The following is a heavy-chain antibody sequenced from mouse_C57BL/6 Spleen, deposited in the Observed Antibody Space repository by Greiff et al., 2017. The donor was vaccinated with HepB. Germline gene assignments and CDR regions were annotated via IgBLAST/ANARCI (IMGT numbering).Heavy chain of an antibody. V-gene: IGHV1-85*01. D-gene: IGHD1-1*01. J-gene: IGHJ1*03. CDR2: LYPRDGST. Sequence: QVQLQQSGPELVKPGASVKLSCKASGYTFTSYDINWVKQRPGQGLEWIGWLYPRDGSTKYNEKFKGKATLTVDTSSSTAYMELHSLTSEDSAVYFCARDWYYGSSPWYFDVWGTGTTVTVSS. CDR3: ARDWYYGSSPWYFDV. CDR1: GYTFTSYD.